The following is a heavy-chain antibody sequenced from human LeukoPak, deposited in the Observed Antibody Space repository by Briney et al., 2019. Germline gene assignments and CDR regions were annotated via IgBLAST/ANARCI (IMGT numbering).Heavy chain of an antibody. V-gene: IGHV4-34*01. D-gene: IGHD2-15*01. CDR3: ARVPIVVVVAATPAFHWFDP. Sequence: SQTLSLTCAVYGGSFSSYYWSSIRQPPGKGLGWNGEINHSGSTNYNPSLKSRATISVDTSKNQFSLKLSSVTAADTAVYYCARVPIVVVVAATPAFHWFDPWGQGTLVTVSS. CDR2: INHSGST. CDR1: GGSFSSYY. J-gene: IGHJ5*02.